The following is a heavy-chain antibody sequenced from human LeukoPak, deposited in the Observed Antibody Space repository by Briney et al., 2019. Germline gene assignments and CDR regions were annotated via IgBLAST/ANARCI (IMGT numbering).Heavy chain of an antibody. CDR1: GGSISSSSYY. CDR2: IYYSGST. J-gene: IGHJ4*02. D-gene: IGHD4-23*01. Sequence: SETLSLTCTVSGGSISSSSYYWGWIRQPPGKGLEWIGSIYYSGSTYYNPSLKSRVTISVDTSKNQFSLKLSSVTAADTAVYYCARQDYGGNVGAFDYWGQGTLVTVSS. CDR3: ARQDYGGNVGAFDY. V-gene: IGHV4-39*07.